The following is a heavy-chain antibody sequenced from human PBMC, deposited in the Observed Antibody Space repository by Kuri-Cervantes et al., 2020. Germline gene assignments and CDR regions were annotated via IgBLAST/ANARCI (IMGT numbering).Heavy chain of an antibody. CDR3: AKDDQSDWFDP. V-gene: IGHV3-23*01. J-gene: IGHJ5*02. CDR2: ISGSGVDT. D-gene: IGHD2-2*01. Sequence: GGSLRLSCVVSGFTFKNYGMTWVRQAPGKGLEWVSGISGSGVDTYYADSVKGRFTISRDNSKNTLYLQMNSLRAEDTAVYYCAKDDQSDWFDPWGQGTLVTVSS. CDR1: GFTFKNYG.